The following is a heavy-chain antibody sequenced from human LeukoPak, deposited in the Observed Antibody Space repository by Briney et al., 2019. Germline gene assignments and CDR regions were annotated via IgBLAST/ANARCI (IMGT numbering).Heavy chain of an antibody. CDR2: ISGPGTTT. J-gene: IGHJ3*02. CDR3: AKGSSGYGDAFDI. V-gene: IGHV3-23*01. D-gene: IGHD3-22*01. CDR1: GFSFTNYA. Sequence: SGGSLRLSCTTSGFSFTNYAMNWVRQAPGKGLEWLSYISGPGTTTKYADSVKGRSTISRDNSKNTLYLQMNSLRAEDTAVYYCAKGSSGYGDAFDIWGQGTMVTVSS.